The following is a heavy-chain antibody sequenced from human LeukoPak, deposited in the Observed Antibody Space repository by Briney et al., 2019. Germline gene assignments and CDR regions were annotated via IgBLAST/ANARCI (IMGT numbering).Heavy chain of an antibody. CDR1: GGSISSYY. V-gene: IGHV4-59*08. D-gene: IGHD1-7*01. J-gene: IGHJ5*02. CDR2: IYNSGST. CDR3: ARLRANWNYVNWFDP. Sequence: SQTLSLTCTVSGGSISSYYWSWIRQPPGKGLEWIGYIYNSGSTNYNPSLKSRVTISVDTSKNQFSLKLSSVTAADTAVYYCARLRANWNYVNWFDPWGQGTLVTVSS.